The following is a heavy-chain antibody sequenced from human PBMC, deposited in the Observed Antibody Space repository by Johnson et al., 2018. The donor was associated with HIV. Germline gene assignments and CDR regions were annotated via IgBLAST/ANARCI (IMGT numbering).Heavy chain of an antibody. Sequence: VESGGGLVKPGGSLRLSCAASGFTFSSYAMSWVRQAPGKGLEWVSALSGSGGSTYYADSVKGRFTISRGNSKNTLYLQMNSLRAEDTAVYYCAKDLITMIVVVIPEAFDIWGQGTMVTVSS. V-gene: IGHV3-23*04. CDR2: LSGSGGST. J-gene: IGHJ3*02. CDR3: AKDLITMIVVVIPEAFDI. D-gene: IGHD3-22*01. CDR1: GFTFSSYA.